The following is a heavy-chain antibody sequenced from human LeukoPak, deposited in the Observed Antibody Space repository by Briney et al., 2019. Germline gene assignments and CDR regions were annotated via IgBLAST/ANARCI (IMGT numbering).Heavy chain of an antibody. CDR2: IYTSGST. CDR3: ARGRNVVVAATPGWFDP. D-gene: IGHD2-15*01. Sequence: SETLSLTCTVSGGSISSYYWSWIRQPAGKGLEWIGRIYTSGSTNYNPSLKSRVTMSVDTSKNQFSLKLSSVTAADTAVYYCARGRNVVVAATPGWFDPWGQGTLVTVSS. J-gene: IGHJ5*02. V-gene: IGHV4-4*07. CDR1: GGSISSYY.